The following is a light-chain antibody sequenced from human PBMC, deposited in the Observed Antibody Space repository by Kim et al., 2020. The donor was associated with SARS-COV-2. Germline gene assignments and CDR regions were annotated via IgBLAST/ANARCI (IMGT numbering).Light chain of an antibody. CDR2: EVG. CDR1: STDIRSYNV. Sequence: QSALTQPASVSGSPGQSITISCTGTSTDIRSYNVVSWYQQHPGKAPKLMIYEVGKRPSGVSTRFSGSKAGHTASLTISGLQAEDEADYYCCSYAGFMVFGGGTQLTVL. J-gene: IGLJ2*01. V-gene: IGLV2-23*02. CDR3: CSYAGFMV.